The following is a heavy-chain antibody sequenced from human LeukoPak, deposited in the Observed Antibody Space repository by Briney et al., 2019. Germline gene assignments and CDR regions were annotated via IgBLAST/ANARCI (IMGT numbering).Heavy chain of an antibody. CDR3: ARDKIVGATYFDY. V-gene: IGHV3-21*01. D-gene: IGHD1-26*01. CDR1: GFTFSSYS. CDR2: ISSSSSYI. J-gene: IGHJ4*02. Sequence: GGSLRLSCAASGFTFSSYSMNWVRQAPGKGLEWVSSISSSSSYIYYADSVKGRFTISRDNAKNSLYLQMNSLRAEDTAVYYCARDKIVGATYFDYWGQGTLLTVSS.